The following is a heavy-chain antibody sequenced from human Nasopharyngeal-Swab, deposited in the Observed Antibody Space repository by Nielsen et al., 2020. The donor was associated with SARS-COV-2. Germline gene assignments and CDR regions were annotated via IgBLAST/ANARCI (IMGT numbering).Heavy chain of an antibody. CDR2: INPNSGGT. D-gene: IGHD3-10*01. J-gene: IGHJ4*02. Sequence: WVRQAPGQGLEWMGRINPNSGGTNYAQKFQGRVTMTRDTSISTAYMELSRLRSDDTVVYYCATAPQGIFDYWGQGTLVTVSS. CDR3: ATAPQGIFDY. V-gene: IGHV1-2*05.